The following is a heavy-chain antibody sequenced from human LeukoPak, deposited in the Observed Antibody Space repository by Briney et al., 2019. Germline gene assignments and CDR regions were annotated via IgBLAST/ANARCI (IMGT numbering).Heavy chain of an antibody. J-gene: IGHJ3*02. Sequence: PGGSLRLSCAASGFTFSNFAMSWVRQAPGKRLEWVAAISGGGGTTYYAESGKGRFTISRDNSKNTLYVQINSLTAEDTAVFYCARRMATATGAFDIWGQGTMVTVSS. CDR1: GFTFSNFA. CDR2: ISGGGGTT. CDR3: ARRMATATGAFDI. D-gene: IGHD2-21*02. V-gene: IGHV3-23*01.